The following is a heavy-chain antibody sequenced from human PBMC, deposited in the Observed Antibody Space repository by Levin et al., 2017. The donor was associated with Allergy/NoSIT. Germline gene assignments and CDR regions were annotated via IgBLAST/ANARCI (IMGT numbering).Heavy chain of an antibody. Sequence: TSETLSLTCTVSGGSISSYYWSWIRQPPGKGLEWIGYIYYTGSTNYNPSLKSRVTISVDTSKNQFSLKLSSVTAADTAVYYCARAAVMIYYFDNWGQGTLVTVSS. D-gene: IGHD3/OR15-3a*01. V-gene: IGHV4-59*01. CDR2: IYYTGST. CDR3: ARAAVMIYYFDN. CDR1: GGSISSYY. J-gene: IGHJ4*02.